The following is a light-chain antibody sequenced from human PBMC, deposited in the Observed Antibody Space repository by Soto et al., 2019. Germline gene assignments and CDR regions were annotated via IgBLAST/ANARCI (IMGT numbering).Light chain of an antibody. CDR1: QSISSW. CDR2: DAS. V-gene: IGKV1-5*01. Sequence: DIQMTQSPSTLSASVGDGVTITCRASQSISSWLAWYQQKPGKAPKLLIYDASSLESGVPSTFSGSGSGTEFTLTISSLRPDDFATYYCQQYKSYLTFGQGTKVDIK. CDR3: QQYKSYLT. J-gene: IGKJ1*01.